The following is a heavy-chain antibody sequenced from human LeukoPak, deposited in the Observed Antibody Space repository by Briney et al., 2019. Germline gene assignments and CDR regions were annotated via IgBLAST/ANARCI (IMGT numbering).Heavy chain of an antibody. Sequence: ASVKVSCKTSGYTFTGHFMHWVRQAPGQGLEWMGWINPNSGGTNYAQKFQGRVTMTRDTSISTAYMELSRLRSDDTAVYYCARSHGGITIRNWFDPWGQGTLVTVSS. D-gene: IGHD3-3*01. J-gene: IGHJ5*02. V-gene: IGHV1-2*02. CDR1: GYTFTGHF. CDR3: ARSHGGITIRNWFDP. CDR2: INPNSGGT.